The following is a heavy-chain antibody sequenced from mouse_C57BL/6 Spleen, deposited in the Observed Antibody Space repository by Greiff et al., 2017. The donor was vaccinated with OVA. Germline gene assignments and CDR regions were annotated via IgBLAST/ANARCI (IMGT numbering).Heavy chain of an antibody. CDR3: ARRGSFPMDF. CDR1: GFTFSSYT. J-gene: IGHJ4*01. Sequence: EVQGVESGGGLVKPGGSLKLSCAASGFTFSSYTMSWVRQIPEKRLEWVATISGGGGITYYPDSVKGRFTISRDNAKNTLYLQMSSLRSEDTALYYCARRGSFPMDFWGQGTSVTVSS. V-gene: IGHV5-9*01. D-gene: IGHD1-1*01. CDR2: ISGGGGIT.